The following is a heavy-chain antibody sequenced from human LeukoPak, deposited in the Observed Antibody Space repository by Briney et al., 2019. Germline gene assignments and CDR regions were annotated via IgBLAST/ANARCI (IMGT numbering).Heavy chain of an antibody. CDR3: TTDSGQSYGGKETKYFQH. V-gene: IGHV3-48*04. CDR1: GFTFSSYS. D-gene: IGHD4-23*01. CDR2: ISSSGSTI. Sequence: PGGSLRLSCAASGFTFSSYSMNWVRQAPGKGLEWVSYISSSGSTIYYADSVKGRFTISRDNAKNSLYLQMNSLKTEDTAVYYCTTDSGQSYGGKETKYFQHWGQGTLVTVSS. J-gene: IGHJ1*01.